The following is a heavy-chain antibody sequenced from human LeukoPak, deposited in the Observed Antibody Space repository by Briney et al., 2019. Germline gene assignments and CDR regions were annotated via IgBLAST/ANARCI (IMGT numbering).Heavy chain of an antibody. V-gene: IGHV1-46*01. CDR3: AKSGSGYLYYYYYMDV. CDR1: GYTFTSYY. D-gene: IGHD3-22*01. J-gene: IGHJ6*03. Sequence: ASVKVSCKASGYTFTSYYMHWVRQAPGQGLEWMGIINPSGGSTSYAQKFQGRVTMTRDMSTSTVYMELSSLRSEDTAVYYCAKSGSGYLYYYYYMDVWGKGTTVTVSS. CDR2: INPSGGST.